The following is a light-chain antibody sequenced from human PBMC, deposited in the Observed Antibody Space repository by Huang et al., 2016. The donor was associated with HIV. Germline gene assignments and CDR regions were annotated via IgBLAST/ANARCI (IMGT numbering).Light chain of an antibody. Sequence: DVLLTHSPLSLPVTLGQPAFITCKSNQSLVYGDGNIYLNWFHQRPGHSPRRLMYKLSNRDAGGPDRFSAGGSGTDFTLWISEVEAEDVGDYYCMQASHGAATFGQGTRVDIK. CDR1: QSLVYGDGNIY. CDR3: MQASHGAAT. V-gene: IGKV2-30*01. CDR2: KLS. J-gene: IGKJ1*01.